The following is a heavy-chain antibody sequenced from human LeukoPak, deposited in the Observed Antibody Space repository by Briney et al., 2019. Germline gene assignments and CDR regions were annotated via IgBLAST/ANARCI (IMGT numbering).Heavy chain of an antibody. CDR3: AREKGYSSSWYDDY. V-gene: IGHV3-7*03. CDR2: IKQDGSEK. CDR1: GFTFSSYW. Sequence: GGSLRLFCAASGFTFSSYWMSWVRQAPGKGLEWVANIKQDGSEKYYVDSVKGRFTISRDNAKNSLYLQMNSLRAEDTAVYYCAREKGYSSSWYDDYWGQGTLVTVSS. J-gene: IGHJ4*02. D-gene: IGHD6-13*01.